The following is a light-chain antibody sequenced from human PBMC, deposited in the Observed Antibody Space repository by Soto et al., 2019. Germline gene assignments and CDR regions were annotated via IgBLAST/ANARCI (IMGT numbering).Light chain of an antibody. Sequence: QLVLTQSPSASASLGASVMLTCTLSSGHSSYAIAWHQQQPEKGPRYLMKLNSDGSHSKGDGIPDHFSGYSSGAERYLTISSPQSEDEADYYCQTWGTGNVVFGGGTQLTVL. CDR2: LNSDGSH. J-gene: IGLJ2*01. CDR3: QTWGTGNVV. V-gene: IGLV4-69*01. CDR1: SGHSSYA.